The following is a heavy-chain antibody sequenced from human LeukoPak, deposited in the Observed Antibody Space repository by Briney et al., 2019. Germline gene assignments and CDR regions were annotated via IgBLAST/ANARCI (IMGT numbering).Heavy chain of an antibody. Sequence: SETLSLTCTVSGGSISSYYWSWIRQPPGKGLEWIGYIYYSGSTNYNPSLKSRVTISVDTSKNQFSLKLSSVTAADPAVYYCARITPYSSGWYYFDYWGQGTLVTVSS. CDR3: ARITPYSSGWYYFDY. CDR2: IYYSGST. D-gene: IGHD6-19*01. J-gene: IGHJ4*02. V-gene: IGHV4-59*01. CDR1: GGSISSYY.